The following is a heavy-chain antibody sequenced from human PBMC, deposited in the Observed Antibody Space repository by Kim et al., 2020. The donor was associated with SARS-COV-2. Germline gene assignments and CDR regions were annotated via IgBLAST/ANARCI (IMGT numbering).Heavy chain of an antibody. J-gene: IGHJ6*02. D-gene: IGHD3-22*01. CDR3: ARGASYDSSGFAGYYYYGMDV. V-gene: IGHV4-34*01. Sequence: SETLSLTCAVYGGSFSGYYWSWIRQPPGKGLEWIGEINHSGSTNYNPSLKSRVTISVDTSKNQFSLKLSSVTAADTAVYYCARGASYDSSGFAGYYYYGMDVWGQGTTVTVSS. CDR1: GGSFSGYY. CDR2: INHSGST.